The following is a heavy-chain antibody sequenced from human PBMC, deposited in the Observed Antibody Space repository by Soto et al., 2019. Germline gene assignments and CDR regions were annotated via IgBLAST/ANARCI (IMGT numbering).Heavy chain of an antibody. V-gene: IGHV3-23*01. D-gene: IGHD3-10*02. Sequence: PGGSLRLSCVASGFTFTSYAMSWVRQAPGKGLEWVSAISGGGRSTYYADSVKGRFTISRDNSNNTVYLQMNTLRAEDTAIYYCAKDRHYFVPQEFFFDIWAQGTMV. CDR2: ISGGGRST. CDR3: AKDRHYFVPQEFFFDI. J-gene: IGHJ3*02. CDR1: GFTFTSYA.